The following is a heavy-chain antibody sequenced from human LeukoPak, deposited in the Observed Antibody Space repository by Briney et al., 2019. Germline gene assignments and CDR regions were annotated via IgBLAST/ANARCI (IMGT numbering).Heavy chain of an antibody. Sequence: SETLSLTCTVSGGSISSYYWSWIRQPPGKGLEWIGYIYNSGSTNYNPSLKSRVTISVDTSKNQFSLKLSSVTAADTAVYYCARHPDYYGSGSSNWFDPWGQGTLVTVSS. CDR2: IYNSGST. CDR1: GGSISSYY. CDR3: ARHPDYYGSGSSNWFDP. J-gene: IGHJ5*02. D-gene: IGHD3-10*01. V-gene: IGHV4-59*01.